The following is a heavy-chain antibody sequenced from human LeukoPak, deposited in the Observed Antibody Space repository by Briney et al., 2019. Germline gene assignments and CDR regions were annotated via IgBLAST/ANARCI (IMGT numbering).Heavy chain of an antibody. CDR3: ARDHVLLWFGEIHYYYYGMDV. D-gene: IGHD3-10*01. J-gene: IGHJ6*02. V-gene: IGHV3-21*01. CDR2: ISSSSSYI. Sequence: GGSLRLSCAASGFTFSGYSMNWVRQAPGKGLEWVSSISSSSSYIYYADSVKGRFTISRDNAKNSLYLQMNSLRAEDTAVYYCARDHVLLWFGEIHYYYYGMDVWGQGTTVTVSS. CDR1: GFTFSGYS.